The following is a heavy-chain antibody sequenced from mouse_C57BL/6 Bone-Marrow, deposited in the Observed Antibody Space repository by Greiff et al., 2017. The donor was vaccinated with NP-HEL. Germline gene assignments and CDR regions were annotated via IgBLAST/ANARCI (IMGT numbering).Heavy chain of an antibody. CDR2: IHPNSGST. CDR1: GYTFTSYW. J-gene: IGHJ3*01. Sequence: QVQLQQPGAELVRPGSSVKLSCKASGYTFTSYWMDWVKQRPGQGLEWIGMIHPNSGSTNYNEKFKSKATLTVDKSSSTAYMQLSSLTSEDSAVYYCARGGGSKQGFAYWGQGTLVTVSA. V-gene: IGHV1-64*01. D-gene: IGHD1-1*01. CDR3: ARGGGSKQGFAY.